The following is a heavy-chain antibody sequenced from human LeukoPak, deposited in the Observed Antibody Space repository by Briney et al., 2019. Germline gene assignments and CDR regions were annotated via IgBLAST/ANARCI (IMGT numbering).Heavy chain of an antibody. Sequence: GGSLRLSCAASGFIFSNYAMTWVRQAPGKGLEWVPTISGSDDSTFYADSVRGRFTISRDNSKNTLYLQMNSLRAEDTAVYYCAKSRSGGGSCYNYWGQGTLVTVSS. CDR3: AKSRSGGGSCYNY. J-gene: IGHJ4*02. CDR1: GFIFSNYA. D-gene: IGHD2-15*01. V-gene: IGHV3-23*01. CDR2: ISGSDDST.